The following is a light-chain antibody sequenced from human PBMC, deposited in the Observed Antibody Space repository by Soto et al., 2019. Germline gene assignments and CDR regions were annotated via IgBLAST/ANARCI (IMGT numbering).Light chain of an antibody. CDR2: GAS. CDR3: QQYGSSPLFT. Sequence: EIVLTQSPGTLSLSPGERATLSCRASQSVSSSYLAWYQQKPGQAPRLLIYGASSRATGIPDGFSGSGSGTDFTLTISRLEPEDFAVYYCQQYGSSPLFTFGPGTQVDIK. V-gene: IGKV3-20*01. J-gene: IGKJ3*01. CDR1: QSVSSSY.